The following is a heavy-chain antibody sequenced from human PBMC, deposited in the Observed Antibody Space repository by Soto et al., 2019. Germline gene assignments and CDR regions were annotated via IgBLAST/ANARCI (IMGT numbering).Heavy chain of an antibody. CDR2: FDPEDGET. J-gene: IGHJ5*02. CDR1: GYTLTELS. CDR3: ATVRFLEWSNWFDP. Sequence: GASVKVSCKVSGYTLTELSMHWVRQAPGKGLEWMGGFDPEDGETIYAQKFQGRVTMTEDTSTDTAYMELSSLRSEDTAVYYCATVRFLEWSNWFDPWGQGTLVTVSS. D-gene: IGHD3-3*01. V-gene: IGHV1-24*01.